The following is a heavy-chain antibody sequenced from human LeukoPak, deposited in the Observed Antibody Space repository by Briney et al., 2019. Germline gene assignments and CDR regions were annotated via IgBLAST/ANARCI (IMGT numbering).Heavy chain of an antibody. V-gene: IGHV1-18*01. CDR3: ATLYSSGWDAFDI. J-gene: IGHJ3*02. CDR1: GYTFTSYG. Sequence: ASVKVSCKASGYTFTSYGISWVRQAPGQGLEWMGWISAFNGNTNYAQKLQGRVTMTTDTSTSTAYMELRSLRSDDTAVYYCATLYSSGWDAFDIWGQGTMVTVSS. D-gene: IGHD6-19*01. CDR2: ISAFNGNT.